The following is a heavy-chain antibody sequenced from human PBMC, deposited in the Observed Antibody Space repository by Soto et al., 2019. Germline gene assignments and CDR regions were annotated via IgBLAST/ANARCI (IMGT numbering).Heavy chain of an antibody. CDR2: ISYDGSNK. V-gene: IGHV3-30*18. Sequence: PGGSLRLSCAASGFTFSSYGMHWVRQAPDKGLEWVAVISYDGSNKYYADTVKGRFTISRDNSKNTLYLQMNSLRAEDTAVYYCAKSQWDIVVVVDPTGPDYWGQGTLVTVSS. CDR1: GFTFSSYG. J-gene: IGHJ4*02. CDR3: AKSQWDIVVVVDPTGPDY. D-gene: IGHD2-15*01.